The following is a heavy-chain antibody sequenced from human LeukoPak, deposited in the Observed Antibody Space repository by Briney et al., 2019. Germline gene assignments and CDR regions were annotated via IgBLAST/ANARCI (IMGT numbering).Heavy chain of an antibody. CDR3: ARTSPTSHFDF. V-gene: IGHV3-74*01. J-gene: IGHJ4*02. D-gene: IGHD3-16*01. CDR1: GFTFTTYW. Sequence: GGSLRLSCAASGFTFTTYWMHWVRQAPGKGLVWVSRVNGDGSRSNYADSVKGRFTISRDNARNTLYLQMNSLRAEDTALYYCARTSPTSHFDFWGQGTLVTVSS. CDR2: VNGDGSRS.